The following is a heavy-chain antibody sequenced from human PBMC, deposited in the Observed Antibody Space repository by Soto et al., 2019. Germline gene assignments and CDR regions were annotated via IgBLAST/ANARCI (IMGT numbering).Heavy chain of an antibody. CDR2: IKEDGSEI. J-gene: IGHJ4*02. V-gene: IGHV3-7*01. D-gene: IGHD3-16*01. CDR3: ARDIGFDYVN. CDR1: EFNVMSYW. Sequence: VGSLRLSCAVSEFNVMSYWMSWVRQAPGKGLEWVASIKEDGSEIYYLQSVRGRFTISRDSAGNALHLAMNYLSAEDTGVYFCARDIGFDYVNWGQGTLVTVSS.